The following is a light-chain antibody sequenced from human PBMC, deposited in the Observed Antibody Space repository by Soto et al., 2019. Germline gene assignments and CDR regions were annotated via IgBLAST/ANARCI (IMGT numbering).Light chain of an antibody. V-gene: IGKV1-5*01. Sequence: DIPMTQSPSTLSASVGDRVTITCRANQSISSWLAWYQQKPGKAPKLLIYDASSLESGVPSRFSGSGSGTEFTLTISSLQPDDFATYYCQQYNSYPITFGQGTRLEIK. CDR1: QSISSW. CDR2: DAS. J-gene: IGKJ5*01. CDR3: QQYNSYPIT.